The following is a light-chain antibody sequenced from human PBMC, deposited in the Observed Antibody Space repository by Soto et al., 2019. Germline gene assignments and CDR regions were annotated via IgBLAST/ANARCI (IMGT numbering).Light chain of an antibody. V-gene: IGLV2-14*03. CDR1: SSDVGGYNY. J-gene: IGLJ2*01. CDR3: SSYTSSNTHVV. Sequence: QSVLTQPASVSGSPGQSITISCTGTSSDVGGYNYVSWYQQHPNKAPKLMIYDVGNRPSGVSSRFSGSKSGNTASLTISGLQAEDEADYYCSSYTSSNTHVVFGGGTQLTVL. CDR2: DVG.